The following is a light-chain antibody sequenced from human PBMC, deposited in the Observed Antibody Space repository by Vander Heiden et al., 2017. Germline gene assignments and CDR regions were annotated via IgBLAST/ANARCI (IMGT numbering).Light chain of an antibody. CDR3: SSYAGNNIFV. V-gene: IGLV2-8*01. J-gene: IGLJ1*01. CDR1: SSDVGRNNY. Sequence: SAPTQPPPASGAPGPSVTISCTGTSSDVGRNNYVSWYQQHPGKAPKLMIYEVTKRPSGVPDRFSGSKSGNTASLTVSGLQPEDDADYYCSSYAGNNIFVFGTGTTVTVL. CDR2: EVT.